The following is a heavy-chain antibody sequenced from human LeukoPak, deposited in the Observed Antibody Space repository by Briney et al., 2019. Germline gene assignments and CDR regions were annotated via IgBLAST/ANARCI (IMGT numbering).Heavy chain of an antibody. CDR3: ARAQAGYYDILTGYPEGAYFDY. Sequence: SETLSLTCTVSGGSISSSSYYWGWIRQPPGKGLEWIGTIYYSGSTYYNPSLMSRVTISVDTSKNQFSLKLISVTAADTAVYYCARAQAGYYDILTGYPEGAYFDYWGQGTLVTVSS. D-gene: IGHD3-9*01. J-gene: IGHJ4*02. CDR1: GGSISSSSYY. V-gene: IGHV4-39*07. CDR2: IYYSGST.